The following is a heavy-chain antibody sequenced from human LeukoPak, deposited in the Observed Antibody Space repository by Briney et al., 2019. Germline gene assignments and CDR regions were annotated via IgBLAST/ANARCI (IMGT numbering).Heavy chain of an antibody. CDR1: GYSFTSYC. V-gene: IGHV5-51*01. CDR2: IYPGDSDT. Sequence: GESLKISCKGSGYSFTSYCIGWVRQMPGKGLEWMGIIYPGDSDTRYSPSFQGQVTISADKSISTAYLQWSSLKASDTAMYYCATYYDILTGPPDAFDIWGQGTMVTVSS. J-gene: IGHJ3*02. CDR3: ATYYDILTGPPDAFDI. D-gene: IGHD3-9*01.